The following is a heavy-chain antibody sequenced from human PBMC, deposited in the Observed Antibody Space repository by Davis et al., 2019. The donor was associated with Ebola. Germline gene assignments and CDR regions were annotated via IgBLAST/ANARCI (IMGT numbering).Heavy chain of an antibody. V-gene: IGHV3-74*01. CDR1: GFTFRSYY. CDR2: IDPDGSRV. J-gene: IGHJ6*02. CDR3: ATLSYGMDV. Sequence: HTGGSLRLSCAASGFTFRSYYMHWVRHVSGKGLVWVSGIDPDGSRVSYADSVKGRFTISRDNAKDTVYLQMNSIRAEDTAEYYCATLSYGMDVWGQGTTVTVSS.